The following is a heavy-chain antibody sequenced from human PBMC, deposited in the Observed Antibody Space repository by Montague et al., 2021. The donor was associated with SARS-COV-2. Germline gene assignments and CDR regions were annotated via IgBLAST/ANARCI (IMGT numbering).Heavy chain of an antibody. V-gene: IGHV3-33*01. CDR2: IWYDGSNK. D-gene: IGHD4-17*01. Sequence: SLGLSCATSGFTFSSYGMHWVRQAPGKGLEWVAAIWYDGSNKYYAASVKGRFTISRDNSKNTLYLQMNSLRAEDTAVYYCARADYGDWSLDLWGRGTLVTVSS. CDR3: ARADYGDWSLDL. J-gene: IGHJ2*01. CDR1: GFTFSSYG.